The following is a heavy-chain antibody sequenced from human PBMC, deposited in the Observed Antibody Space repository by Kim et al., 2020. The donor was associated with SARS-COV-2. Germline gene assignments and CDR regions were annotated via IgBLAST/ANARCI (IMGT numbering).Heavy chain of an antibody. D-gene: IGHD2-2*01. Sequence: SETLSLTCSVSGGSISSGGYYWSWVRQHPGEGLEWIGYIFYSGSTYYNASLKSRVTISLDTAKNQFSLKLSSVTAADTAVYYCARTKDCSSTSCYSDYYYMDVWGKGTPVTVSS. J-gene: IGHJ6*03. V-gene: IGHV4-31*03. CDR3: ARTKDCSSTSCYSDYYYMDV. CDR1: GGSISSGGYY. CDR2: IFYSGST.